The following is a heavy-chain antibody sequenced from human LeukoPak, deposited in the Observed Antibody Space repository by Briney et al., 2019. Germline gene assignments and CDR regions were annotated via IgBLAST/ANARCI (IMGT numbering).Heavy chain of an antibody. CDR3: ARGGGSDDAFVV. D-gene: IGHD2-15*01. V-gene: IGHV3-13*01. Sequence: GSLRLSRAASGFTFSSYDMQWVRQVKGKGLEWVSGIGAAGDTFYPGSVKGRFTISRENAKNSLYLQVSSLRAGDTAVYYCARGGGSDDAFVVWGQGTMVTVSS. CDR2: IGAAGDT. CDR1: GFTFSSYD. J-gene: IGHJ3*01.